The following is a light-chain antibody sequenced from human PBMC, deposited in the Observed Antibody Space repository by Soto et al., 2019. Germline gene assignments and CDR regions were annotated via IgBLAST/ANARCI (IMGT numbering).Light chain of an antibody. CDR3: QQYNNWPLT. V-gene: IGKV3-11*01. CDR2: DAS. J-gene: IGKJ4*01. CDR1: QSISSY. Sequence: DIVLTQSPATLSLSPGERATLSCRASQSISSYLAWYQQTPGQAPRLLIYDASTRATGIPARFSGSGSGTDFTLTISSLQSEDFAVYYCQQYNNWPLTFGGGTKVEIK.